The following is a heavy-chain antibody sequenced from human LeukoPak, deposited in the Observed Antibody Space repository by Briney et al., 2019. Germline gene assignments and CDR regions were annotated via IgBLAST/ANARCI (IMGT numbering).Heavy chain of an antibody. Sequence: GGSLRLSCAASGFMFSDYGMHWVRQAPGKGLEWVAVIWNNGDNRYADSVRGRFTISRDDSKSTLYLQMDSLRVDDTAVYFCARDSVGIPTDFDFWGQGTLVTVSS. D-gene: IGHD1-26*01. CDR2: IWNNGDNR. CDR1: GFMFSDYG. J-gene: IGHJ4*02. CDR3: ARDSVGIPTDFDF. V-gene: IGHV3-33*01.